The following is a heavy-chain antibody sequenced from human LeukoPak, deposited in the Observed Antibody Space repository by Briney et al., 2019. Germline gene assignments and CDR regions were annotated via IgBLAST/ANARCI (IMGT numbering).Heavy chain of an antibody. CDR3: ARVLAYCSSTSCHDY. CDR1: GYTFSSYG. CDR2: MNPISGNT. Sequence: ASVKVSRKASGYTFSSYGINWVRQATGQGLEWMGWMNPISGNTGYAPKFQGRVTMTTDTSTSTAYMELRSLRSDDTAVYYCARVLAYCSSTSCHDYWGQGTLVTVYS. V-gene: IGHV1-8*01. D-gene: IGHD2-2*01. J-gene: IGHJ4*02.